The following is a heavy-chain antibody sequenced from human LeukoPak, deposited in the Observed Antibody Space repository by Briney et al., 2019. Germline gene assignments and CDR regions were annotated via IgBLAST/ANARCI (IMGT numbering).Heavy chain of an antibody. CDR1: GFTFSTYGM. CDR2: IYHSGST. CDR3: ARRKGFGEGYFDS. J-gene: IGHJ4*02. V-gene: IGHV4-4*02. Sequence: KAGGSLRLSCAASGFTFSTYGMSWVRQPPGKGLEWIGEIYHSGSTNYDPSLKSRVTISVDTSKNQFSLKLSSVTAADTAVYYCARRKGFGEGYFDSWGQGTLVTVSS. D-gene: IGHD3-10*01.